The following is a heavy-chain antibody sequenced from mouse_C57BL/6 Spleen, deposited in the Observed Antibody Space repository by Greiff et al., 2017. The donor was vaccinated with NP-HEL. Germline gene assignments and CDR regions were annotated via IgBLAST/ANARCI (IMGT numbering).Heavy chain of an antibody. CDR3: TRLDYYGSSPWFAY. D-gene: IGHD1-1*01. CDR1: GYTFTDYE. J-gene: IGHJ3*01. V-gene: IGHV1-15*01. Sequence: VQLQQSGAELVRPGASVTLSCKASGYTFTDYEMHWVKQTPVHGLEWIGAIDPETGGTAYNQKFKGKAILTADKSSSTAYMELRSLTSEDSAVYYCTRLDYYGSSPWFAYWGQGTLVTVSA. CDR2: IDPETGGT.